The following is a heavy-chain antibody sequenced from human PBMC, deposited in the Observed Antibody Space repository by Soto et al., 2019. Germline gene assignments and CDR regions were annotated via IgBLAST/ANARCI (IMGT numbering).Heavy chain of an antibody. CDR2: MNPDSGDT. Sequence: ASVKVSCKASGYTFTSYDINWVRQATGQGLEWTGWMNPDSGDTGYVQKFQGRVSMTRDTSISTAYMEVSSLRSEDTAVYYCARSRGGTGVDLHYWGQGTLVTVSS. D-gene: IGHD3-16*01. J-gene: IGHJ4*02. CDR3: ARSRGGTGVDLHY. V-gene: IGHV1-8*01. CDR1: GYTFTSYD.